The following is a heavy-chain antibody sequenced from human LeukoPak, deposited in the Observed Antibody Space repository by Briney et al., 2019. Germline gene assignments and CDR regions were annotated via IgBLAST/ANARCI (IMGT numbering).Heavy chain of an antibody. CDR1: GFTFSSYS. D-gene: IGHD3-3*01. V-gene: IGHV3-21*01. CDR2: ISSSSSYI. J-gene: IGHJ3*02. Sequence: GGSLRLSCAASGFTFSSYSMNWVRQAPGKGLEWVSSISSSSSYIYYADSVKGRFTISRDNAKNSLYLQMNSLRAEDTAVYYCARDRGDFRGVAFDIWGQGTMVTVSS. CDR3: ARDRGDFRGVAFDI.